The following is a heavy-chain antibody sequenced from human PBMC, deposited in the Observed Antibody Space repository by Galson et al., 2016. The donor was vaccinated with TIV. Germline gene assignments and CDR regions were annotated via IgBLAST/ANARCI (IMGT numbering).Heavy chain of an antibody. D-gene: IGHD3-10*02. J-gene: IGHJ6*02. CDR1: GFSLSTTKVG. Sequence: PALVKSTQTLTLTCTFSGFSLSTTKVGVAWVRQPPGEALEWLALIYWDDDKRYSPSLRSRLAISKDTSKNQVVLIMTNMDPVDTATYYCTHLPNMFYYGMAVWGQGTTVTVSS. CDR2: IYWDDDK. CDR3: THLPNMFYYGMAV. V-gene: IGHV2-5*02.